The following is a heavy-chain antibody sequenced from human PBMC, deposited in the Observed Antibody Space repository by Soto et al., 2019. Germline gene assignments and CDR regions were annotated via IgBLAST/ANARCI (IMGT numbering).Heavy chain of an antibody. CDR1: VYSFSTYW. D-gene: IGHD2-2*01. V-gene: IGHV5-51*01. CDR3: VRKTSTSESYHYYDMYV. J-gene: IGHJ6*02. CDR2: IYPGDSDT. Sequence: DSLKISCKGSVYSFSTYWIAWVRQMPGKGLEWMGIIYPGDSDTRYSPSFQGQVTFSAGKSISTAYLQWSSLRASDTAMYYCVRKTSTSESYHYYDMYVCGQGTTV.